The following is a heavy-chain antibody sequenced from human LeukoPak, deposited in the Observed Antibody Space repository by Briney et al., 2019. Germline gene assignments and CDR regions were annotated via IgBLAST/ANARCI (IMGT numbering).Heavy chain of an antibody. CDR1: GFTFSDYS. D-gene: IGHD1-26*01. CDR2: ISSRSAYI. J-gene: IGHJ4*02. V-gene: IGHV3-21*01. Sequence: KPGGSLRLSCAASGFTFSDYSMNWVRQAPGEGLEWVSSISSRSAYIHYTDSVKGRFTISRDNAENSLYLQMNNLRADDTAVYYCARDRSGSYPYYFDYWGQGTVATVSS. CDR3: ARDRSGSYPYYFDY.